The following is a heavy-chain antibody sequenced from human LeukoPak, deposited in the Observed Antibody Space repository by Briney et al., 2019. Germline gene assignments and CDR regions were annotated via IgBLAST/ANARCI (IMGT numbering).Heavy chain of an antibody. CDR3: VRDSSSLFDY. CDR2: INSDGGDT. D-gene: IGHD6-19*01. CDR1: GFTFSTYR. J-gene: IGHJ4*02. V-gene: IGHV3-74*01. Sequence: GGSLRLSCAASGFTFSTYRMHWVRQAPGKGLMWVSRINSDGGDTIYADSVKGRFTISIDNAKNSLYLQMNSLRAEDTAVYYCVRDSSSLFDYWGQGTLVIVSS.